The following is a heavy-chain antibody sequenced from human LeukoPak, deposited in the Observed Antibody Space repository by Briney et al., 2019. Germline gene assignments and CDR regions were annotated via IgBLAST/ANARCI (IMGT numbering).Heavy chain of an antibody. V-gene: IGHV1-2*02. CDR2: INPNSGGT. CDR3: ARVHNSKRLYHFDY. J-gene: IGHJ4*02. CDR1: GYTFTGYY. D-gene: IGHD3-16*01. Sequence: ASVKVSCKASGYTFTGYYMHWVRQAPGQGLEWMGWINPNSGGTNYAQKFQGRVTMTRDTSISTAYMELSRLRSDDTAVYYCARVHNSKRLYHFDYWGQGTLVTVSS.